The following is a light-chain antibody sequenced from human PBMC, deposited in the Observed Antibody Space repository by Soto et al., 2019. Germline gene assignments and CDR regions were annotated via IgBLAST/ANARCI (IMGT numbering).Light chain of an antibody. CDR3: QQYNGWSWA. J-gene: IGKJ1*01. CDR2: GTS. CDR1: QSVSNN. Sequence: EMVMTQAPATVSVSSGERGTLSCRASQSVSNNLAWYQHIPSQAPRLLIYGTSTRATGIPARFSGSGSGTEFTLTISSLQSEDFAAYYCQQYNGWSWAFGQGTKVDI. V-gene: IGKV3-15*01.